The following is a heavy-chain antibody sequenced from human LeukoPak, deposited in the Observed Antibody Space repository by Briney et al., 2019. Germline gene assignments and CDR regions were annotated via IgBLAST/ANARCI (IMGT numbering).Heavy chain of an antibody. J-gene: IGHJ5*02. CDR1: GGSFSGYY. CDR2: MIHSGST. CDR3: ARPYYYGSGSRNWFDP. V-gene: IGHV4-34*12. Sequence: SETLSLTCAVYGGSFSGYYWSWIRQPPGKGLEWIGEMIHSGSTNYNPSLKSRVTISVDTSKNQFSLKLSSVTAADTAVYYCARPYYYGSGSRNWFDPWGQGTLVTVSS. D-gene: IGHD3-10*01.